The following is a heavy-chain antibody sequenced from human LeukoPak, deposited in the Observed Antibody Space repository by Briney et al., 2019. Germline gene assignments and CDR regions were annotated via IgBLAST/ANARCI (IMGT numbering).Heavy chain of an antibody. Sequence: GGSLRLSCAASGNYCMHWVRQAPGKGLVWVSHINSDGSWTSYADSVKGRFTISKDNAKNTVYLQMNSLRAEDTAVYYCVSFYETHWGRGTLVTVSS. D-gene: IGHD2/OR15-2a*01. CDR3: VSFYETH. J-gene: IGHJ4*02. CDR1: GNYC. V-gene: IGHV3-74*01. CDR2: INSDGSWT.